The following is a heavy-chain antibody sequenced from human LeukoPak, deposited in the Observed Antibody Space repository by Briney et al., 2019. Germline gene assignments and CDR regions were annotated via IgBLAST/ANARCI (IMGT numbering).Heavy chain of an antibody. D-gene: IGHD3-10*01. CDR3: ARDLPYGSGSYSGFDP. J-gene: IGHJ5*02. CDR1: GYTFTGYY. V-gene: IGHV1-2*02. Sequence: GASVNVSCRASGYTFTGYYMHWVRQAPGQGLGWMGWINPNSGGTNYAQKFQGRVTMTRDTSTSTAYMELGRLRSDDTAVYYCARDLPYGSGSYSGFDPWGQGTLVTVSS. CDR2: INPNSGGT.